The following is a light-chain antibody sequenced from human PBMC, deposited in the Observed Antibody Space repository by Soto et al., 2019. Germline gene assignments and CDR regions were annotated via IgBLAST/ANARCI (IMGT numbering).Light chain of an antibody. CDR3: NSYTTSTTYV. CDR1: ISDVGSYNY. J-gene: IGLJ1*01. Sequence: QSALTQPASVSGSPGQSITISCTGTISDVGSYNYVSWYQQYPGKAPKLMIYDVSTRPSGVSDRFSGSKSGNTASLTISGLRAEDEADYYCNSYTTSTTYVFGTGTKVTVL. CDR2: DVS. V-gene: IGLV2-14*03.